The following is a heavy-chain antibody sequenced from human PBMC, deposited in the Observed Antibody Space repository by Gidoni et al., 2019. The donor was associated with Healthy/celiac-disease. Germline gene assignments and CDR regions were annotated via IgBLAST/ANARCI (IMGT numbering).Heavy chain of an antibody. CDR3: AKVAQQLVCFPPYYFDY. V-gene: IGHV3-23*01. CDR1: GFTFSSYA. Sequence: EVQLLESGGGLVQPGGSLRLSCAASGFTFSSYAMSWVRQAPGEGLEWVSASSGMGGSTYYEDALKGRLTISRDNSKNMLYRQMNRLIAEDTAVYYCAKVAQQLVCFPPYYFDYWGQGTLVTVSS. D-gene: IGHD6-13*01. J-gene: IGHJ4*02. CDR2: SSGMGGST.